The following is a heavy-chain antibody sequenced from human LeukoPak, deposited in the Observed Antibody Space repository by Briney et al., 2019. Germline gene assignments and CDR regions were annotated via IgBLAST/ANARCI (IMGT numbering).Heavy chain of an antibody. Sequence: GALRLSCAASGFTFSSYAMHWVRQAPGKGLEWVAVISYDRSNKYYADSVKGRFTISKDNSKNTLYLQMNSLRAEDTAVYYCARDFGSSSPHWGQGTLVTVSS. CDR3: ARDFGSSSPH. CDR2: ISYDRSNK. V-gene: IGHV3-30-3*01. D-gene: IGHD6-6*01. CDR1: GFTFSSYA. J-gene: IGHJ4*02.